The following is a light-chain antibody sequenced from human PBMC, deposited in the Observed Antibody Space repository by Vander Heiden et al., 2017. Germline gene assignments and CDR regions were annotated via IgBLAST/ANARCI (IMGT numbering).Light chain of an antibody. V-gene: IGLV3-1*01. CDR3: QAWDNNIMM. Sequence: GQTASITWSGDRLGDKYACWYQQKPGQSHVLVIYQDNKRPSGIPERFSGSTSANTATLTISGTQPMDEADYYCQAWDNNIMMFGVGTKLTVL. J-gene: IGLJ3*02. CDR1: RLGDKY. CDR2: QDN.